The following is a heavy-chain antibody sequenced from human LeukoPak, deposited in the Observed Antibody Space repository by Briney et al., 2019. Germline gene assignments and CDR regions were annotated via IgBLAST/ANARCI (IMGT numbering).Heavy chain of an antibody. D-gene: IGHD3-16*02. CDR1: GGSFSGYY. J-gene: IGHJ4*02. CDR3: ARGYYDYVWGSYPNPFFDY. V-gene: IGHV4-34*01. CDR2: INHSGST. Sequence: KPSETLSLTCAVYGGSFSGYYWSWIRQPPGKGLEWIGEINHSGSTNYNPSLKSRVTISVDASKNQFSLKLSSVTAADTAVYYCARGYYDYVWGSYPNPFFDYWGQGTLVTVSS.